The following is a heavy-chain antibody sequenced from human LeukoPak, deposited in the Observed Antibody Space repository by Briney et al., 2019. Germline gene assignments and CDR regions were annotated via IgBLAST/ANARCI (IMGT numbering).Heavy chain of an antibody. CDR2: ISSSSSYI. CDR3: ARDRDNWNYFDY. J-gene: IGHJ4*02. Sequence: PGGSLRLSCAASGFSFSSYTMNWVRQAPGKGLEWVSIISSSSSYIYYADSVKGRFTISRDNAKNALYLQMNSLRVDDTAVYYCARDRDNWNYFDYWGQGTLVTVSS. CDR1: GFSFSSYT. D-gene: IGHD1-20*01. V-gene: IGHV3-21*04.